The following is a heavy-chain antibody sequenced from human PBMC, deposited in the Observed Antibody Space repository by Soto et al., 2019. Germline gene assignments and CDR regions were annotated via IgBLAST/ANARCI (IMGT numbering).Heavy chain of an antibody. V-gene: IGHV4-59*01. CDR3: GREFQGGRWLIDY. CDR2: IYHSGIT. J-gene: IGHJ4*02. D-gene: IGHD5-12*01. Sequence: PSETLSLTCTVSGVSISAYYWNWIRQPPGKGLEWVGNIYHSGITSYNPALKSRATISIDTSKNQVSLNLTSVTATDTAVYHCGREFQGGRWLIDYWGQGILVTGS. CDR1: GVSISAYY.